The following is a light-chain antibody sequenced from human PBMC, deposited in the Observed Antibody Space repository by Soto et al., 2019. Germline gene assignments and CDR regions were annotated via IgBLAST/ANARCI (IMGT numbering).Light chain of an antibody. J-gene: IGKJ5*01. CDR1: QTVSIS. Sequence: EIVLIPSPATLSLTQGERATLSCRASQTVSISFAWYPHKPGQAPRILIYDTSNRATGIPARFSARGSGTDFTLIISSLEPEDYAVYCCQHRSYWPLINCGQETRLEIK. CDR2: DTS. V-gene: IGKV3-11*01. CDR3: QHRSYWPLIN.